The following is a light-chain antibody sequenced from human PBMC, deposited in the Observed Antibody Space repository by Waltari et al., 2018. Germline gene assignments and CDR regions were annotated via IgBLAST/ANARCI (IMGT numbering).Light chain of an antibody. J-gene: IGKJ2*01. Sequence: EIVLTQSHGTLSLSPRERATLSCRASQSVSSSYLAWYQQKPGQAPRLLIYGASSRATGIPDRFSGSGSGTDFTLTISRLEPEDFAVYYCQQYGSSPRYTFGQGTKLEIK. CDR3: QQYGSSPRYT. CDR1: QSVSSSY. V-gene: IGKV3-20*01. CDR2: GAS.